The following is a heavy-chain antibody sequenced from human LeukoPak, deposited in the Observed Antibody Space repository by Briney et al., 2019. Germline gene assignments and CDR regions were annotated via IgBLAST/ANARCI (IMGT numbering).Heavy chain of an antibody. V-gene: IGHV3-7*01. CDR3: ARDTYRFFDL. CDR2: IKEDGSDK. Sequence: GGSLRLSCAASGFTFSTYRMGWVRQAPGKGLEWVADIKEDGSDKYSVDSVRGRFTISRDNAKNSLYLQMNSLRAEDTVVYYCARDTYRFFDLWGRGTLVTVSS. CDR1: GFTFSTYR. J-gene: IGHJ2*01.